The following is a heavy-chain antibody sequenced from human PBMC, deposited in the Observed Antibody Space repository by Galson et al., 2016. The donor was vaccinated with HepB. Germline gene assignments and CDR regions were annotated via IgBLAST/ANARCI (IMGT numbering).Heavy chain of an antibody. CDR2: VHYDGDTT. J-gene: IGHJ4*02. D-gene: IGHD4-17*01. CDR1: GFTFSNYP. Sequence: SLRLSCAASGFTFSNYPMSWVRQAAGKGLEWVSSVHYDGDTTYYSDSVKGRFTIFRDQSKNTVYLQMNSLRVEDTAVYYCAKTYGDYHIGQWDYWGQGTLVSGSS. V-gene: IGHV3-23*01. CDR3: AKTYGDYHIGQWDY.